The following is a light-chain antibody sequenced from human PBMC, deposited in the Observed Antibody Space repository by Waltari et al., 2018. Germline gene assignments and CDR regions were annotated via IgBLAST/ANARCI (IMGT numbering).Light chain of an antibody. J-gene: IGKJ2*01. CDR2: RVS. V-gene: IGKV2-30*02. CDR1: QSLVHSDGNTH. CDR3: MQGTHWPYT. Sequence: DGVMTQSPLSVPVTLAAPLHLSCGYSQSLVHSDGNTHLNWFQQRPGQSPRRLIYRVSARDSGVPDRFSGSGSGTDFTLKISRVEAEDVGIYYCMQGTHWPYTFGPGTKMEIK.